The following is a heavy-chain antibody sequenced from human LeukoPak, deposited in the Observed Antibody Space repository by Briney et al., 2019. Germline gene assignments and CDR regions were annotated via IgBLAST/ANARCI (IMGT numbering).Heavy chain of an antibody. Sequence: GGSLRLSCAASGFTFSRFAMSWVRQAPGKGLEWVSGISGSGDSTYYADSAKGRFTISRDNSKNTLYLQMNSLRPEDTALYYCARGYSSADYWGQGTLVTVSS. CDR3: ARGYSSADY. J-gene: IGHJ4*02. CDR1: GFTFSRFA. V-gene: IGHV3-23*01. CDR2: ISGSGDST. D-gene: IGHD5-18*01.